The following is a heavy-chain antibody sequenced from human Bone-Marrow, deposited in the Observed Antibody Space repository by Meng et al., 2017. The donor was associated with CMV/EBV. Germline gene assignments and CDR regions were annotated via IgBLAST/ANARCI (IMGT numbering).Heavy chain of an antibody. CDR1: GYTFTGYY. Sequence: ASVKVSCKASGYTFTGYYMHWVRQAPGQGLEWMGWINPNSGGTSYAQKFQGTVTMTRDTSISTAYMELSRLRSDDTAVYYCAKSKYYDFLSALLPDYWGQGTLVTVSS. V-gene: IGHV1-2*02. CDR3: AKSKYYDFLSALLPDY. D-gene: IGHD3-3*01. J-gene: IGHJ4*02. CDR2: INPNSGGT.